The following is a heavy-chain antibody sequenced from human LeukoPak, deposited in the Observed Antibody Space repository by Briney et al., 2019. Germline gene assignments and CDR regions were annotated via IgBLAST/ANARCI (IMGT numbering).Heavy chain of an antibody. CDR3: ADVLDWAY. J-gene: IGHJ4*02. Sequence: GGSLRLSCAASGFSFSNYWMSWVRHAPGKGLEWVATIREDGSEKYYVNSVKGRFTIYRDNAKKSLYLQMNSLRAEDTALYYCADVLDWAYWGQGTLVTVSS. CDR1: GFSFSNYW. CDR2: IREDGSEK. D-gene: IGHD3/OR15-3a*01. V-gene: IGHV3-7*01.